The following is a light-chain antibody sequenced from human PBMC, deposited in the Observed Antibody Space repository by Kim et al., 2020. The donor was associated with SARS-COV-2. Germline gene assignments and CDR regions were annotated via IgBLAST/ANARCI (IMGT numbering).Light chain of an antibody. CDR1: QTVCSTC. V-gene: IGKV3-20*01. CDR2: SAY. CDR3: QQYGTTPPYT. J-gene: IGKJ2*01. Sequence: PGERATLSCRASQTVCSTCLAWYQQKPGQAPRLLIYSAYTRATGIPDMFSGGGSGTDFTLTISRLEPEDSAVYYCQQYGTTPPYTFGQGTKVDIK.